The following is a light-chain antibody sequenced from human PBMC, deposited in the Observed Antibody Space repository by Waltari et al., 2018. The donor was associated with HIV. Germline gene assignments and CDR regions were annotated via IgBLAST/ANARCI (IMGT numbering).Light chain of an antibody. J-gene: IGLJ3*02. CDR2: KNT. CDR1: ALQKQY. V-gene: IGLV3-25*03. CDR3: RSAESRCSTWV. Sequence: SYQLTKPPSVSVSPGQTATISCSGDALQKQYGHWYQPKAGQAPVLLIYKNTEQPSGIPERVSGAHSGTTVTLTVSGVQADDEADYYGRSAESRCSTWVFGGGTERSVL.